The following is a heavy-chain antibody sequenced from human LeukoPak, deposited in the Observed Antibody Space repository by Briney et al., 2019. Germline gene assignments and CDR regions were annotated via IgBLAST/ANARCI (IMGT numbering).Heavy chain of an antibody. J-gene: IGHJ4*02. CDR3: AGEYSSSLFPLAFDY. CDR1: GFTFSSYA. CDR2: ISYDGSNK. Sequence: GGSLRLSCAASGFTFSSYAMHWVRQAPGKGLEWVAVISYDGSNKYYADSVKGRFTISRDNSKNTLYLQMNSLGAEDTAVYYCAGEYSSSLFPLAFDYWGQGTLVTVSS. D-gene: IGHD6-6*01. V-gene: IGHV3-30-3*01.